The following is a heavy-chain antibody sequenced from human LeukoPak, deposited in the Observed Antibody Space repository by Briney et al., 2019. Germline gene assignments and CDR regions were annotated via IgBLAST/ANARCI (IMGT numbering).Heavy chain of an antibody. Sequence: PGGSLRLSCAASGFTFSSYGMSWVRQAPGKGLEWVSAISGGGGSTYYADSVKGRFTISRDNAKNSLYLQMNSLRAEDTAVYYCARGAAAGWGFFDYWGQGTLVTVSS. CDR2: ISGGGGST. V-gene: IGHV3-23*01. D-gene: IGHD6-13*01. CDR3: ARGAAAGWGFFDY. J-gene: IGHJ4*02. CDR1: GFTFSSYG.